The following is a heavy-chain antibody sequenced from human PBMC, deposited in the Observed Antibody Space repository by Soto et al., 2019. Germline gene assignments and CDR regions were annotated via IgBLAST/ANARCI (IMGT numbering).Heavy chain of an antibody. CDR3: ATLKQWLPSEHFDH. CDR2: IYYSGST. D-gene: IGHD6-19*01. CDR1: GGSISSGGYY. V-gene: IGHV4-31*03. Sequence: LSLTCTVSGGSISSGGYYWSWIRQHPGKGLEWIGYIYYSGSTYYNPSLKSRVTISVDTSKNQFSLKLSSVTAADTAVYYCATLKQWLPSEHFDHWGQGTLVTVSS. J-gene: IGHJ4*02.